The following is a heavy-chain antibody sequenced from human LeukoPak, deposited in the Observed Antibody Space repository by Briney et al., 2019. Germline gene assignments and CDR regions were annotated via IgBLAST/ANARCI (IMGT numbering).Heavy chain of an antibody. CDR1: GGSISSYY. Sequence: KPSETLSLTCTVSGGSISSYYWSWIRQPPGKGLEWIGYIYYSGSTNYNPSLKSRVTISVDTSKNQFSLELSSVTAADTAVYYCARLHEDYYFDYWGQGTLVTVSS. V-gene: IGHV4-59*08. CDR3: ARLHEDYYFDY. D-gene: IGHD3/OR15-3a*01. CDR2: IYYSGST. J-gene: IGHJ4*02.